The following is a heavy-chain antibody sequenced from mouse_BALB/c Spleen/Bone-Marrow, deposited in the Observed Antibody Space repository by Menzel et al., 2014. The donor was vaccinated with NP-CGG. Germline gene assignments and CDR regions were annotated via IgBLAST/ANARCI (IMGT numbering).Heavy chain of an antibody. CDR2: ISSGGGYT. CDR1: GFTFSTYG. D-gene: IGHD4-1*01. CDR3: TRQRNWDHYAMDY. V-gene: IGHV5-6*01. Sequence: EVQRVESGGDLVKPGGSLKLSCAASGFTFSTYGMSLVRQTPDKRLEWVATISSGGGYTYYPDSVKGRFTISRDNANNTLYLQMSSLKSEDTAMYYCTRQRNWDHYAMDYWGQGTSVTGSS. J-gene: IGHJ4*01.